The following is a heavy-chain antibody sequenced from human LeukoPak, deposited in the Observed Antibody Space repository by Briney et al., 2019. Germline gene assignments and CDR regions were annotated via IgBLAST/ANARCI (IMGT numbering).Heavy chain of an antibody. Sequence: SETLSLTCTVSGGSISSYYWSWIRQPPGKGLEWIGYIYYSGSTNYNPSLKSRVTISVDTSKNQFSLKLSSVTAADTAVYYCARVGATRDYFDYWGQGTLVTVSS. CDR1: GGSISSYY. J-gene: IGHJ4*02. V-gene: IGHV4-59*01. CDR3: ARVGATRDYFDY. D-gene: IGHD1-26*01. CDR2: IYYSGST.